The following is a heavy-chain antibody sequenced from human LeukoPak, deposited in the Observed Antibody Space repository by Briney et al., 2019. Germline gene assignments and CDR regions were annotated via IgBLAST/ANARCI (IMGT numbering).Heavy chain of an antibody. CDR2: INPSGGST. Sequence: ASVKVSCKASGYTFTSYYMHWVRQAPGQGLEWMGIINPSGGSTSYAQKFQGRVTMTRDMSTSTVYMELSSLRSEDTAVYYCAREYYYDSSGYYMAYWGQGTLVTVSS. V-gene: IGHV1-46*01. J-gene: IGHJ4*02. CDR1: GYTFTSYY. D-gene: IGHD3-22*01. CDR3: AREYYYDSSGYYMAY.